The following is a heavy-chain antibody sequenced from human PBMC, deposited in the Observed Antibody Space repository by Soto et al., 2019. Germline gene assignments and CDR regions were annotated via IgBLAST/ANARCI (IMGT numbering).Heavy chain of an antibody. CDR3: ARGGGYGIFDY. CDR1: GGTFSSYA. V-gene: IGHV1-69*13. Sequence: ASVKVSCKASGGTFSSYAISWVRQAPGQGLEWMGGIIPILGTANCAQKFQGRVTITADESTSTAYMELSSLRSEDTAVYYCARGGGYGIFDYWGQGTLVTVSS. CDR2: IIPILGTA. D-gene: IGHD4-17*01. J-gene: IGHJ4*02.